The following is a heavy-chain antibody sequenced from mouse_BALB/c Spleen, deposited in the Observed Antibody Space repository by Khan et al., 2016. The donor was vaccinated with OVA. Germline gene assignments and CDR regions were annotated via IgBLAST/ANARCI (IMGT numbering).Heavy chain of an antibody. D-gene: IGHD2-14*01. Sequence: VRLQQSGAELGRPGSSVKLSCKASGNIFTSYGIKWVKQRPGQGLEWIGYIYPGNGYPEYSEKFQGKATLTSDTSSNTAYMQLRSLTSEDSAIYFCTTAYYRYYFDYWGQGTTLTVSS. V-gene: IGHV1S134*01. J-gene: IGHJ2*01. CDR2: IYPGNGYP. CDR3: TTAYYRYYFDY. CDR1: GNIFTSYG.